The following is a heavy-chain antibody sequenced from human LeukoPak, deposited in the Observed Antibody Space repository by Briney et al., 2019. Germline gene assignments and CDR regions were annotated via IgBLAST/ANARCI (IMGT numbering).Heavy chain of an antibody. V-gene: IGHV4-59*01. Sequence: AETLSLTCTVSGGSISTYYWSWIRQPPGKGLEWIGFIYHSGITNYNPSLKSRVTISVDTSKNQFSLNLSSVTAADTAVYYCARDERSDTSGWHLGYWGQGTLVTVSS. CDR1: GGSISTYY. CDR2: IYHSGIT. J-gene: IGHJ4*02. CDR3: ARDERSDTSGWHLGY. D-gene: IGHD6-19*01.